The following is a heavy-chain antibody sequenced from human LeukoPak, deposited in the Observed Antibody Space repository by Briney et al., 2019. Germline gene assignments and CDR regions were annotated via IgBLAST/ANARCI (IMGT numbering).Heavy chain of an antibody. D-gene: IGHD5-18*01. Sequence: GGSLRLSCAASGFIFENYWMNWVRQAPGKGLECVANIEQDGSEKYYVDSVKGRFTISRDNARNSLYLQMNSLRAEDTAVYYCARESVDTPRTVDYWGQGTLVTVSS. CDR2: IEQDGSEK. CDR1: GFIFENYW. V-gene: IGHV3-7*01. CDR3: ARESVDTPRTVDY. J-gene: IGHJ4*02.